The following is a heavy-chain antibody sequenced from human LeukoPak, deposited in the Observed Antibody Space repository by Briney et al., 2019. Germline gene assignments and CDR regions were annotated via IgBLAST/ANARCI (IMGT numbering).Heavy chain of an antibody. CDR3: AREDGYCSGGNCYSYFDS. J-gene: IGHJ4*02. Sequence: GGSLRLSCAASGFTFSTYTIHWVRQAPGKGLEWVALISYDGSSKYCANSVKGRFTISRDNSKNTLYLQMNSLRAEDTAVYFCAREDGYCSGGNCYSYFDSWGQGTLVTVSS. CDR1: GFTFSTYT. CDR2: ISYDGSSK. D-gene: IGHD2-15*01. V-gene: IGHV3-30-3*01.